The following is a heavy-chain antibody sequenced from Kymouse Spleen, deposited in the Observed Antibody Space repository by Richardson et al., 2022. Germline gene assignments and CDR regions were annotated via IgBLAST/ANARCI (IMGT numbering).Heavy chain of an antibody. Sequence: QVQLVESGGGVVQPGRSLRLSCAASGFTFSSYGMHWVRQAPGKGLEWVAVISYDGSNKYYADSVKGRFTISRDNSKNTLYLQMNSLRAEDTAVYYCAKGMELPFDYWGQGTLVTVSS. CDR1: GFTFSSYG. CDR3: AKGMELPFDY. J-gene: IGHJ4*02. V-gene: IGHV3-30*18. D-gene: IGHD1-7*01. CDR2: ISYDGSNK.